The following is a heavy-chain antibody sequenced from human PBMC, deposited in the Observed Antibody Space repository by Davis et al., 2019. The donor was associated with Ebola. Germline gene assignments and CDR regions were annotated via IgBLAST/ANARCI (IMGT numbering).Heavy chain of an antibody. CDR3: AKDSPELSGIAVAAVDY. CDR2: ISGSGGST. D-gene: IGHD6-19*01. Sequence: PGGSLRLSCAASGFTFSSYAMSWVRQAPGKGLEWVSAISGSGGSTYYADSVKGRFTISRDNSKNTLYLQMNSLRAEDTAVYYCAKDSPELSGIAVAAVDYWGQGTLVTVSS. V-gene: IGHV3-23*01. J-gene: IGHJ4*02. CDR1: GFTFSSYA.